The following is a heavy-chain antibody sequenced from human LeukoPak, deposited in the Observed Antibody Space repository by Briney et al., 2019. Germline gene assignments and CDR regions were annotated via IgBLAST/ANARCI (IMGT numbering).Heavy chain of an antibody. V-gene: IGHV4-61*02. Sequence: PSQTLSLTCTVSAGSISSGSHYWSWLRQPAGKGLEWIGRIYSSGNTNYNPYLKSQVTISLDTSKNQFSLNLSSVTAADTAVYYCAGEVGGSWFDPWGLGTVVTVSS. CDR3: AGEVGGSWFDP. CDR2: IYSSGNT. CDR1: AGSISSGSHY. J-gene: IGHJ5*02. D-gene: IGHD1-26*01.